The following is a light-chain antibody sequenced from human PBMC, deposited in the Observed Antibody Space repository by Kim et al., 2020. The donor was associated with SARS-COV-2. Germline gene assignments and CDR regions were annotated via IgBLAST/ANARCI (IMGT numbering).Light chain of an antibody. CDR1: QSISSW. V-gene: IGKV1-5*03. CDR2: KAS. Sequence: ASVGDRGTITCRASQSISSWLAWYQQKPGKAPKLLIYKASSLESGVPSRFSGSGSGTEFTLTISSLQPDDFATYYCQQYNRWGWTFGQGTKVEIK. CDR3: QQYNRWGWT. J-gene: IGKJ1*01.